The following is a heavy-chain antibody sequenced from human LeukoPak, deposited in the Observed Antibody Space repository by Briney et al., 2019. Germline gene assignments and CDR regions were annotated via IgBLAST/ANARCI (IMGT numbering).Heavy chain of an antibody. CDR1: GGSISSGSYY. CDR3: ATYSSSWGSSYNWFDP. CDR2: IYTSGST. Sequence: PSETLSLTCTVSGGSISSGSYYWSWIRQPAGKGLEWIGRIYTSGSTNYNPSLKSRVTISVDTSKNQFSLKLSSVTAADTAVYYCATYSSSWGSSYNWFDPWGQGTLVTVSS. D-gene: IGHD6-13*01. J-gene: IGHJ5*02. V-gene: IGHV4-61*02.